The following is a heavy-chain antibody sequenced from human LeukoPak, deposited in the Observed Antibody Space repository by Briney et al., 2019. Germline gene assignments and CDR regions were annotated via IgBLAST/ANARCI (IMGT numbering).Heavy chain of an antibody. CDR1: GYTFTSYD. CDR3: ARGWGDDFWSGYRS. J-gene: IGHJ3*01. Sequence: GASVKVSCKASGYTFTSYDINWVRQATGQGLEWMGWMNPNSGNTGYAQKFQGRVTITRNTSISTAYMELSSLRSEDTAVYYCARGWGDDFWSGYRSWGQGTMVTVSS. V-gene: IGHV1-8*03. D-gene: IGHD3-3*01. CDR2: MNPNSGNT.